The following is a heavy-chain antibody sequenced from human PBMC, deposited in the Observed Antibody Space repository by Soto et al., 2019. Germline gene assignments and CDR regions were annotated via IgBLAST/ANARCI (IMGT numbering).Heavy chain of an antibody. CDR3: ARNQPVTTLGY. Sequence: EVQLVETGGGLIQPGGXXRLSCAASGFTVSNNYMSWVRQAPGKGLECVSIIYSGGTTYYADSVRGRFTISRDHSKNTLYLQMNSLRADDTAVYFCARNQPVTTLGYWGQGTLVTVSS. V-gene: IGHV3-53*02. D-gene: IGHD4-17*01. J-gene: IGHJ4*02. CDR1: GFTVSNNY. CDR2: IYSGGTT.